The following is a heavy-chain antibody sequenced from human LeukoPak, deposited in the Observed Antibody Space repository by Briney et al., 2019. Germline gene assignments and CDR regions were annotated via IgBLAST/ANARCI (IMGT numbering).Heavy chain of an antibody. CDR2: INPSGGDT. CDR3: ARDGWYYDFWSGKNWYFDL. D-gene: IGHD3-3*01. J-gene: IGHJ2*01. V-gene: IGHV1-46*03. Sequence: ASVKVSCKASGYTFTSYYIHWVRQAPGQGLEWMGIINPSGGDTHYAQKFQGRLTMTRDTPTSTVYMELRSLRSEDTAVYYCARDGWYYDFWSGKNWYFDLWGRGTLVTVSS. CDR1: GYTFTSYY.